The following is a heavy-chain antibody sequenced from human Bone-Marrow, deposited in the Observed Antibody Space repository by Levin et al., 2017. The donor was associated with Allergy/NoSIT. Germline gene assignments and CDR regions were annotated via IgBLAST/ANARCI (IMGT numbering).Heavy chain of an antibody. V-gene: IGHV2-5*02. CDR1: GFSLSTSGVG. CDR3: AHTPGNRITIFEVVRGWFDP. Sequence: GSGPTLVKPTQTLTLTCTFSGFSLSTSGVGVGWMRQPPGKALEWLALVYWDDDKRYNPSLRSRLTITKDTSKNQVILTMTNMDPVDTATYYCAHTPGNRITIFEVVRGWFDPWGQGTLVTVSS. J-gene: IGHJ5*02. CDR2: VYWDDDK. D-gene: IGHD3-3*01.